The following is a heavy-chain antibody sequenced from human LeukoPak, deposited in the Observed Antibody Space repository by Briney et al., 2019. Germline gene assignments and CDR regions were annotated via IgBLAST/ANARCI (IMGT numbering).Heavy chain of an antibody. CDR2: INTNTGNP. J-gene: IGHJ5*02. CDR1: GCTFTSYA. Sequence: ASVKVSFKASGCTFTSYAMNCVRQARGQGVEGMGWINTNTGNPTYAQGFTGRFVFSLATSVSTAYLQISSLKAEDTAVYYCARDYCGGDCYAFDPWGQGTLVTVSS. CDR3: ARDYCGGDCYAFDP. V-gene: IGHV7-4-1*02. D-gene: IGHD2-21*02.